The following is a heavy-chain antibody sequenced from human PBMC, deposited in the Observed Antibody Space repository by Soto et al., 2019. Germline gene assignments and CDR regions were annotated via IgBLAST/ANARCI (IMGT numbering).Heavy chain of an antibody. V-gene: IGHV3-30*18. CDR1: GFTFSSYG. CDR3: AKDRPSGSRPYYYGMDV. J-gene: IGHJ6*02. Sequence: QVQLVESGGGVVQPGRSLRLSCAASGFTFSSYGMHWVRQAPGKGLEWVAVISYDGSNKYYADSVKGRFTISRDNSKNTLYLQMNSLRAEDTAAYYCAKDRPSGSRPYYYGMDVWGQGTTVTVSS. D-gene: IGHD1-26*01. CDR2: ISYDGSNK.